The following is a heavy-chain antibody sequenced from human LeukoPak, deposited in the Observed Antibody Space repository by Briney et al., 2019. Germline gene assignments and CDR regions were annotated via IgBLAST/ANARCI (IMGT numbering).Heavy chain of an antibody. CDR1: GGSISSYY. D-gene: IGHD2-2*01. J-gene: IGHJ6*03. CDR3: AREGAAPMYYYYMDV. CDR2: INYSGST. V-gene: IGHV4-59*01. Sequence: SETLSLTCTVSGGSISSYYWSWIRRPPGKGLEWIGYINYSGSTNYNPSLKSRVTISLDTSKNQFSLKLNSVTAADTAVYYCAREGAAPMYYYYMDVWGKGTTVTVSS.